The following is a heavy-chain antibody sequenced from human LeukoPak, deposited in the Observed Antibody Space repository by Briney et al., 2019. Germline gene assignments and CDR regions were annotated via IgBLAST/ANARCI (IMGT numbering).Heavy chain of an antibody. D-gene: IGHD3-22*01. J-gene: IGHJ4*02. CDR1: GGTFSSYA. CDR2: IIPIFGTA. Sequence: ASVKVSCKASGGTFSSYAISWVRQAPGQGLEWMGGIIPIFGTANYAQKFQGRVTITADESTSTAYMELSSLRSEDTAVYYCAREGAAAANYYDSSGYSPLGYWGQGTLVTVS. CDR3: AREGAAAANYYDSSGYSPLGY. V-gene: IGHV1-69*13.